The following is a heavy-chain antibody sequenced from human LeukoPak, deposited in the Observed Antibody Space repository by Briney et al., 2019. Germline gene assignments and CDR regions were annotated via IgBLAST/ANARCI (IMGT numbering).Heavy chain of an antibody. D-gene: IGHD2-2*01. CDR3: AKGYCSSTSCHFDY. J-gene: IGHJ4*02. V-gene: IGHV3-9*01. Sequence: SLRLSCAASGFTFDDYAMHWVRQAPGKGLEWVSGISWNSGSIGYADSVKGRFTISRDNAKNSLYLQMNSLRAEDTALYYCAKGYCSSTSCHFDYWGQGTLVTVSS. CDR2: ISWNSGSI. CDR1: GFTFDDYA.